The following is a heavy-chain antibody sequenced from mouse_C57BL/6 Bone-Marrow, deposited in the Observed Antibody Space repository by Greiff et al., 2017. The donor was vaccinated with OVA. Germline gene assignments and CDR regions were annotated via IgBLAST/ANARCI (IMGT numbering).Heavy chain of an antibody. CDR3: AAHDGYYDAMDY. Sequence: QVQLQQSGPGLVAPSQSLSITCTVSGFSLTSYGVDWVRQPPGKGLEWLGVIWGGGSTNYNSAPMSRLSVSKAMTKGQVFLKMYSLHTGDTAMDYCAAHDGYYDAMDYWGQGTSVTVSS. CDR1: GFSLTSYG. CDR2: IWGGGST. V-gene: IGHV2-9*01. J-gene: IGHJ4*01. D-gene: IGHD2-3*01.